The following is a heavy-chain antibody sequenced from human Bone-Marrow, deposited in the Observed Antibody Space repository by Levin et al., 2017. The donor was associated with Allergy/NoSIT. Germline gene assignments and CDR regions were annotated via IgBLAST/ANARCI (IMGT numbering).Heavy chain of an antibody. CDR1: GITFDDYA. J-gene: IGHJ4*02. V-gene: IGHV3-9*01. CDR3: TKGYCSSISCYRFDY. CDR2: INWNSGNI. Sequence: LSLTCAASGITFDDYAMNWVRQAPGKGLEWVSSINWNSGNIAYADSVKGRFTISRDNAKNSLYLQMNSLRTEDTAFYYCTKGYCSSISCYRFDYWGQGTLVTVSS. D-gene: IGHD2-2*01.